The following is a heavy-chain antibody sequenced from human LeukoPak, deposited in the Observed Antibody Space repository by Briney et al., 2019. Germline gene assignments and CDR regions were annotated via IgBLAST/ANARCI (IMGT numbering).Heavy chain of an antibody. D-gene: IGHD3-10*01. CDR2: IYYSGST. Sequence: PSETLSLTCTVSGGSISSSSYYWGWIRQPPGKGLEWIGSIYYSGSTYYNPSLKSRVTISVDTSKNQFSLKLSSVTAADTAVYYCARGDYGSGTPYWGQGTLVTVSS. CDR3: ARGDYGSGTPY. J-gene: IGHJ4*02. CDR1: GGSISSSSYY. V-gene: IGHV4-39*07.